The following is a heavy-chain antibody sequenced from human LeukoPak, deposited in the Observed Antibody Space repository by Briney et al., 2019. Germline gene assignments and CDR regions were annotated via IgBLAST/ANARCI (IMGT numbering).Heavy chain of an antibody. CDR2: INWNGGST. Sequence: GGSLRLSCAASGLTFDDHGMSWVRQVPGKGLEWVSGINWNGGSTGYADSVKGRFTISRDNAKNSLYLQMNSLRAEDTALYYCAAGDRNGWYFDYWGRGTLVTVSS. CDR1: GLTFDDHG. J-gene: IGHJ4*02. D-gene: IGHD6-19*01. V-gene: IGHV3-20*04. CDR3: AAGDRNGWYFDY.